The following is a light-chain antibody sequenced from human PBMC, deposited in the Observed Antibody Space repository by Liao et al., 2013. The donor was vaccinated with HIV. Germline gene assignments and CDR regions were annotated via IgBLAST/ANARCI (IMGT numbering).Light chain of an antibody. CDR1: KLGDKF. V-gene: IGLV3-1*01. J-gene: IGLJ1*01. Sequence: SYEMTQPPSVSVSPGQTATITCSGDKLGDKFASWYQQKPGQSPVLVIYQDNKRPSGIPERFSGSSSGNTATLTISGTQAMDEADYYCQAWDSSTPLYVFGTGTKVTVL. CDR3: QAWDSSTPLYV. CDR2: QDN.